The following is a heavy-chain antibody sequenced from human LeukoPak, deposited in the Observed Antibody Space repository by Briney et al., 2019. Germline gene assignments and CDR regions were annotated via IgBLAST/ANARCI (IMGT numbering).Heavy chain of an antibody. CDR2: ISAYNGNT. Sequence: ASVKVSCKASGYTFTSYGISWVRQAPGQGLEWLGWISAYNGNTNYAQKLQGRVTMTTDTSTSTAYMELRSLRSDDTAVYYCARGPELSPYYGMGVWGQGTTLTVSS. CDR3: ARGPELSPYYGMGV. V-gene: IGHV1-18*01. CDR1: GYTFTSYG. J-gene: IGHJ6*02. D-gene: IGHD1-14*01.